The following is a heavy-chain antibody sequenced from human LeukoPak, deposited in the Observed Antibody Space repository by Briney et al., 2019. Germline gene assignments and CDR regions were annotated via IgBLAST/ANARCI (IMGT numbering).Heavy chain of an antibody. CDR1: GFTFDDYG. CDR3: ARDRGYYDSSGYDD. V-gene: IGHV3-20*04. CDR2: INWNGGST. Sequence: TGGSLRLSCAASGFTFDDYGMSWVRHAPGKGLEWVSGINWNGGSTGYADSVKGRFTISRDNAKNSLYLQMNSLRAEDTALYYCARDRGYYDSSGYDDWGQGTLVTVSS. D-gene: IGHD3-22*01. J-gene: IGHJ4*02.